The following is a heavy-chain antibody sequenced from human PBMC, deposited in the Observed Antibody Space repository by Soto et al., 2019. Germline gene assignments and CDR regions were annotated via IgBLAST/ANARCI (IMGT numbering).Heavy chain of an antibody. V-gene: IGHV3-30*18. CDR1: GFTFSSYG. Sequence: QVQLVESGGGVVQPGRSLRLSCAASGFTFSSYGMHWVRQAPGKGLEWVAVISYDGSNKYYADSVKGRFTISRDNSKNTLYLQMNSLRAEDTAVYYCAKIGGHCSGGSCYRWGQGTLVTVSS. CDR3: AKIGGHCSGGSCYR. D-gene: IGHD2-15*01. J-gene: IGHJ4*02. CDR2: ISYDGSNK.